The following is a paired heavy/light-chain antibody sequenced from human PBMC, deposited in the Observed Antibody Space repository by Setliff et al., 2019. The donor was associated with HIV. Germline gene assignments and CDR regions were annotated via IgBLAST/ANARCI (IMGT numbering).Heavy chain of an antibody. CDR2: ISYDGKKT. CDR3: TTGDWGGWSWALSYSEF. Sequence: QVQLVESGGGVVRPGKSLKLSCAASGFSFNLYSMQWVRQVPGKGLEWVAVISYDGKKTNYGSSVKGRFSISRDNVMDILYLQMNSLRKEDTAVYFCTTGDWGGWSWALSYSEFWGRGTQVTVSS. D-gene: IGHD6-19*01. CDR1: GFSFNLYS. V-gene: IGHV3-30*03. J-gene: IGHJ3*01.
Light chain of an antibody. CDR1: RTLLYNSNNKNY. CDR2: WAS. CDR3: QQYFSNPLT. Sequence: DIIVTQSPDSLAVSLGERATINCKSSRTLLYNSNNKNYLAWYRQRPGQPPRLLISWASTRASEVPDRFVGTGSGTDFTLTINNLQAEDVAVYYCQQYFSNPLTFGGGTKVEIK. V-gene: IGKV4-1*01. J-gene: IGKJ4*01.